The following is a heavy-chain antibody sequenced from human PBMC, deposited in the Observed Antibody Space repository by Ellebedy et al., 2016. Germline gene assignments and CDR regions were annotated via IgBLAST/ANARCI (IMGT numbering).Heavy chain of an antibody. CDR3: VKDLRSNRCCAVYGMDD. Sequence: GESLKISXSASGFSFSNYALHWVRQAPGKGLEYVSGVSSPGITYYADSVQGRFSISRDNSQNTHYLQMSNLRVEDTAVYFCVKDLRSNRCCAVYGMDDWGQGTTVTVS. D-gene: IGHD4-11*01. V-gene: IGHV3-64D*08. J-gene: IGHJ6*02. CDR1: GFSFSNYA. CDR2: VSSPGIT.